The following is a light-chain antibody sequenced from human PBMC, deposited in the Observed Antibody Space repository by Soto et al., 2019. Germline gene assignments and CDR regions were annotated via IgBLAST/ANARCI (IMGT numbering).Light chain of an antibody. CDR2: EGR. V-gene: IGLV2-23*01. CDR3: CSYAGSRV. CDR1: SSDVGSYNL. Sequence: QSALTQPASVSGSPGQSITISCTGTSSDVGSYNLVSWYQQHPGKAPKLMIYEGRKRPSGVSNRFSGSKSGNTASLTISGLQAEDEADYYCCSYAGSRVFGGGTKVTVL. J-gene: IGLJ3*02.